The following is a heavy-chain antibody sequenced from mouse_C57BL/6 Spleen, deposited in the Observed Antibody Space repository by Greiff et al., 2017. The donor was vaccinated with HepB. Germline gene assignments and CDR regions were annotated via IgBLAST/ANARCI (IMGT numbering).Heavy chain of an antibody. D-gene: IGHD2-5*01. CDR1: GFTFSNYW. V-gene: IGHV6-3*01. J-gene: IGHJ3*01. Sequence: EVQGVESGGGLVQPGGSMKLSCVASGFTFSNYWMNWVRQSPEKGLEWVAQIRLKSDNYATHYAESVKGRFTISRDDSKSSVYLQMNNLRAEDTGIYYCTRDIVTTAWFAYWGQGTLVTVSA. CDR2: IRLKSDNYAT. CDR3: TRDIVTTAWFAY.